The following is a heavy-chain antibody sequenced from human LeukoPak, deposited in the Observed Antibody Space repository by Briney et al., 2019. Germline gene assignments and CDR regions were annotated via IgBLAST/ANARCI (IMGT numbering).Heavy chain of an antibody. CDR3: ARQIYGDLYYFDY. V-gene: IGHV4-30-4*01. CDR1: GGSISSGDYY. Sequence: SETLSLTCTVSGGSISSGDYYWSWIRQPPGKGLEWIGYIYYSGSSYYIPSLKSRVTMSDDTSKNQFSLRLSSVTAADTAVYYCARQIYGDLYYFDYWGQGTLVTVSS. CDR2: IYYSGSS. J-gene: IGHJ4*02. D-gene: IGHD4-17*01.